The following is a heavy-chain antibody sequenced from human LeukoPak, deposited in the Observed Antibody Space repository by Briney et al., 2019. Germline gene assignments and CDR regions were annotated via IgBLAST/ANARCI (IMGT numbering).Heavy chain of an antibody. V-gene: IGHV3-30*02. J-gene: IGHJ4*02. Sequence: GGSLRLSCAASGFTFSSYGMHWVRQAPGKGLEWVAFIRYDGSDKYYADSVKGRFTISRDNSKNTLYLQMNSLRAEDTAVYYCARGGDDGDAPYYFDYWGQGTLVTVSS. CDR2: IRYDGSDK. CDR3: ARGGDDGDAPYYFDY. D-gene: IGHD4-17*01. CDR1: GFTFSSYG.